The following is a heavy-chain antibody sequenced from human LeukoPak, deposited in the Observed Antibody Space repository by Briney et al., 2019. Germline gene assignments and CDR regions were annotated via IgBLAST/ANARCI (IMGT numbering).Heavy chain of an antibody. CDR1: GGSISTYY. CDR2: IYYSGST. CDR3: ARADSSGYVSSAC. J-gene: IGHJ4*02. D-gene: IGHD3-22*01. Sequence: SETLSLTCTVSGGSISTYYWSWIRQPPGKGLEWIGYIYYSGSTNYNPSLKSRVTISVDTSKNQFSLKLSSVTAADTAVYYCARADSSGYVSSACWGQGTLVTVSS. V-gene: IGHV4-59*01.